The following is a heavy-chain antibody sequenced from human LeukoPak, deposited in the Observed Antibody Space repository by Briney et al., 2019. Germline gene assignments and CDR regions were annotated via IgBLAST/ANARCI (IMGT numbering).Heavy chain of an antibody. CDR2: INAGDGNT. CDR1: GYTFTSYA. D-gene: IGHD6-13*01. CDR3: ARHGGHIAAAGPGHDY. J-gene: IGHJ4*02. V-gene: IGHV1-3*01. Sequence: ASVKVSCKASGYTFTSYAMHWVRQAPGQRLEWMGWINAGDGNTKYSQKFQGRVTITRDTSASTAYMELSSLRSEDTAVYYCARHGGHIAAAGPGHDYWGQGTLVTVSS.